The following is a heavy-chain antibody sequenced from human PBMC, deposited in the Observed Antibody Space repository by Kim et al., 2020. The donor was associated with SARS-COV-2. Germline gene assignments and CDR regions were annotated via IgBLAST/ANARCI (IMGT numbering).Heavy chain of an antibody. V-gene: IGHV4-34*01. CDR3: ARGRGGTTVVTLGLGYYYYVGMDV. D-gene: IGHD4-17*01. CDR1: GGSFSGYY. J-gene: IGHJ6*02. Sequence: SETLSLTCAVYGGSFSGYYWSWIRQPPGKGLEWIGEINHSGSTNYNPSLKSRVTISVDTSKNQFSLKLSSVTAADTAVYYCARGRGGTTVVTLGLGYYYYVGMDVWGQRTTVTVSS. CDR2: INHSGST.